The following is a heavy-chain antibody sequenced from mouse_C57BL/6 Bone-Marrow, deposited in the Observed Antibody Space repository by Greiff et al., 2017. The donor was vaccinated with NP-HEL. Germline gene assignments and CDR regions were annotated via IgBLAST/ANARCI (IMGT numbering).Heavy chain of an antibody. Sequence: EVKVVESGPGLAKPSQTLSLTCSVTGYSITSDYWNWIRKFPGNKLEYMGYISYSGSTYYNPSLKSRISITRDTSKNQYYLQLNSVTTEDTATYYCARRGPFYYGRGYWYFDVWGTGTTVTVSS. CDR3: ARRGPFYYGRGYWYFDV. D-gene: IGHD1-1*01. CDR1: GYSITSDY. J-gene: IGHJ1*03. V-gene: IGHV3-8*01. CDR2: ISYSGST.